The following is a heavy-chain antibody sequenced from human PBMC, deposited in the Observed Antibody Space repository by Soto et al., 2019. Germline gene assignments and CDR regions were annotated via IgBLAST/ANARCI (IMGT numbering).Heavy chain of an antibody. CDR3: AHFVRTFDV. D-gene: IGHD3-10*02. J-gene: IGHJ3*01. Sequence: QITLKESGPSLVKLTQTLTLTCTFSGFSLTTYGVGVGWDRQPPGKALEWLAIIYWDHDQYFSPSLKDRLTISNDTSTNQVVLTMTSMDPVDTATYFCAHFVRTFDVWGHGTVVTVSS. V-gene: IGHV2-5*02. CDR2: IYWDHDQ. CDR1: GFSLTTYGVG.